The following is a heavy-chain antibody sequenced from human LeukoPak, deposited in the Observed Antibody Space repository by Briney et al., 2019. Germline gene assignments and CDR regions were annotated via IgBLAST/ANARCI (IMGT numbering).Heavy chain of an antibody. CDR3: ARQNYGEKFDY. D-gene: IGHD4-17*01. Sequence: SGTLSLTCTVSGGSISSYYWSWIRQPAGKGLECIGRIYTSGSTNYNPSLKSRVTMSVDTSKNQFSLKLRSVTAADTAVYYCARQNYGEKFDYWGQGTLVTVSS. J-gene: IGHJ4*02. CDR2: IYTSGST. CDR1: GGSISSYY. V-gene: IGHV4-4*07.